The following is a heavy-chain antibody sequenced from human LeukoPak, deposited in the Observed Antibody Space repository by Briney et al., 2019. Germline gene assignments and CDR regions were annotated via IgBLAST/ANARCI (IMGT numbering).Heavy chain of an antibody. CDR3: AKESLSFFDS. CDR1: GFTFSSYW. V-gene: IGHV3-74*01. Sequence: GGSLRLSCAASGFTFSSYWMHWVRQAPGKGLVWVSRISSDGSSTSYADSVKGRFTISRDNSENTLYLQMNSLRAEDTAVYYCAKESLSFFDSWGQGTLVTVSS. D-gene: IGHD3-10*01. J-gene: IGHJ4*02. CDR2: ISSDGSST.